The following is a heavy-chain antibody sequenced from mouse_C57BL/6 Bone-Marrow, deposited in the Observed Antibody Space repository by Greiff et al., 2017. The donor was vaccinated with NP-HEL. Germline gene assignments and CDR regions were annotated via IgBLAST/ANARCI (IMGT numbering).Heavy chain of an antibody. CDR2: IYPRDGST. V-gene: IGHV1-85*01. D-gene: IGHD1-1*01. Sequence: VQVVESGPELVKPGASVKLSCKASGYTFTSYDINWVKQRPGQGLEWIGWIYPRDGSTKYNEKFKGKATLTVDTSSSTAYMELHSLTSEDSAVYFCARGGLLLRGYYAMDYWGQGTSVTVSS. CDR1: GYTFTSYD. J-gene: IGHJ4*01. CDR3: ARGGLLLRGYYAMDY.